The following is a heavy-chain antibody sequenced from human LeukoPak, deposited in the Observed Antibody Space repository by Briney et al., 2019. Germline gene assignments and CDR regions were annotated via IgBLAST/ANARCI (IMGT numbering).Heavy chain of an antibody. V-gene: IGHV1-69*13. CDR2: VIPIFGTA. D-gene: IGHD3-9*01. CDR3: ARVRYFDWLQYYFDY. Sequence: SVKVSCKASGGTFSSYAISWVRQAPGQGLEWMGGVIPIFGTANYAQKFQGRVTITADESTSTAYMELSSLRSEDTAVYYCARVRYFDWLQYYFDYWGQGTLVTVSS. J-gene: IGHJ4*02. CDR1: GGTFSSYA.